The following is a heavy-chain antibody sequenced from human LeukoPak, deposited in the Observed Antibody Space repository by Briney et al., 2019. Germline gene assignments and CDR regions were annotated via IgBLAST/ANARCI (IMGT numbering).Heavy chain of an antibody. CDR2: ISYDGSNK. Sequence: GGSLRLSCAASGFTFSSYAMHWVRQAPGKGLEWVAVISYDGSNKYYADSVKGRFTISRDNSKNTLYLQMNSLRAEDKAVYYCARDGVGAAAGDYYYYYGMDVWGQGTTVTVSS. J-gene: IGHJ6*02. CDR1: GFTFSSYA. D-gene: IGHD6-13*01. CDR3: ARDGVGAAAGDYYYYYGMDV. V-gene: IGHV3-30-3*01.